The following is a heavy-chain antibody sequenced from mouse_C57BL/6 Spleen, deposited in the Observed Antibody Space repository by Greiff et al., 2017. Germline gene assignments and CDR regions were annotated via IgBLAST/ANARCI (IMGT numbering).Heavy chain of an antibody. V-gene: IGHV1-4*01. CDR1: GYTFTSYT. CDR2: INPSSGYT. CDR3: ARGSSYSGYAMDY. J-gene: IGHJ4*01. D-gene: IGHD1-1*01. Sequence: VQLQQSGAELARPGASVKMSCKASGYTFTSYTMHWVKQSPGQGLEWIGYINPSSGYTKYNQKFKDKATLTADKSSSTAYMQLSSLTSEDSAVYYCARGSSYSGYAMDYWGQGTSVTVSS.